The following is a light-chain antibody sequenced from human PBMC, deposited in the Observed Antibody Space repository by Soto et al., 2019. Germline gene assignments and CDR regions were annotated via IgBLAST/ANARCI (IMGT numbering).Light chain of an antibody. CDR1: QSVSSSY. V-gene: IGKV3-20*01. Sequence: PEKSVTIYCRASQSVSSSYLYXYQXNXGXXXLXXXDGASTRAGGIPDRFGGGGYGTDFTLTISRLEPEDFAVYYCQQSSSSPITFGQGTRLEIK. J-gene: IGKJ5*01. CDR2: GAS. CDR3: QQSSSSPIT.